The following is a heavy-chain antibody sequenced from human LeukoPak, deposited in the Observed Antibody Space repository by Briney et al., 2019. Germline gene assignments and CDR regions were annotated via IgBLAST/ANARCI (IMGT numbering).Heavy chain of an antibody. CDR3: ARDLVASGWYDY. D-gene: IGHD6-19*01. CDR2: ISSSSSYI. Sequence: GGSLRLSCAASGFTFSSYSMNWVRQAPGKGLEWVSSISSSSSYIYYADSVKGRFTISRDNAKNSLYLQMNSLGAEDTAVYYCARDLVASGWYDYWGQGTLVTVSS. CDR1: GFTFSSYS. V-gene: IGHV3-21*01. J-gene: IGHJ4*02.